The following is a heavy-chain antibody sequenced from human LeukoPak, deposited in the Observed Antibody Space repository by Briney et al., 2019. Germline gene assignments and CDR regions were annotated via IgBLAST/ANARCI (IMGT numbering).Heavy chain of an antibody. CDR3: ARKQDYYYYYMDV. Sequence: PSETLSLTCAVYGGSFSGYYWSWIRQPPGKGLEWIGEINHSGSTNYNPSLKSRGTISVDTSKNQFSLKLSSVTAADTAVYYCARKQDYYYYYMDVWGKGTTVTVSS. J-gene: IGHJ6*03. CDR2: INHSGST. CDR1: GGSFSGYY. V-gene: IGHV4-34*01.